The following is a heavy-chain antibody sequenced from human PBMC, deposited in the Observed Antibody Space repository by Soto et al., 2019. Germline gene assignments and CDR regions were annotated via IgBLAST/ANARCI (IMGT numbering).Heavy chain of an antibody. D-gene: IGHD2-15*01. CDR3: VVAAQPYYFDY. CDR2: ISAYNGNT. Sequence: QVQLVQSGAEVKKPGASVKVSCKASGYTFTSYVISWVRQAPGQGLEWMGGISAYNGNTNYAQKLQGGVTMTTDTSTSTAYMELRSLRSDDTAVYYCVVAAQPYYFDYWGQGTLVTVSS. J-gene: IGHJ4*02. V-gene: IGHV1-18*01. CDR1: GYTFTSYV.